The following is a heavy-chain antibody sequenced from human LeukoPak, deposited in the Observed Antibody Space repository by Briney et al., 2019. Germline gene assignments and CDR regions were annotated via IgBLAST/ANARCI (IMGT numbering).Heavy chain of an antibody. Sequence: GGSLRLSCAASGFTSSSYAMHWVRQAPGKWLEWVAVISYDGSKKYYADSVKGRFTISRDNSKNTLYLQTNSLRAEDTAVYYCARDRTDEAFDIWGQGTMVTVSS. CDR2: ISYDGSKK. CDR3: ARDRTDEAFDI. V-gene: IGHV3-30*04. CDR1: GFTSSSYA. D-gene: IGHD2-2*01. J-gene: IGHJ3*02.